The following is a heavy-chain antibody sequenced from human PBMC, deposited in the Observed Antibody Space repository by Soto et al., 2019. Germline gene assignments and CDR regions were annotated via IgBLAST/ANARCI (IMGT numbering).Heavy chain of an antibody. Sequence: ASVKVSCKASGYTFTSYDINWVRQATGQGLEWMGWMNPNSGNTGYAQKFQGRVTMTRNTSISTAYMELSSLRSEDTAVYYCAGRGYSGYDYTYYYGMEVWGQGTTVTVSS. D-gene: IGHD5-12*01. CDR1: GYTFTSYD. CDR3: AGRGYSGYDYTYYYGMEV. J-gene: IGHJ6*02. CDR2: MNPNSGNT. V-gene: IGHV1-8*01.